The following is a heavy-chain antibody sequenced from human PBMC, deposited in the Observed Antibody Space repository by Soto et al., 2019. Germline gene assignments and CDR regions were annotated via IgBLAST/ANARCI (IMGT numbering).Heavy chain of an antibody. D-gene: IGHD3-3*01. J-gene: IGHJ1*01. CDR3: ARGGATFFGVIDS. Sequence: VKVSCKFSGYTLSELAIHWLRQAPGQGLEWMGRFLASGGNTDYEPRIRGRVSMTTDTASTNTGALELASQTSDDTAVYYCARGGATFFGVIDSWRQGTRDTVSS. CDR2: FLASGGNT. V-gene: IGHV1-24*01. CDR1: GYTLSELA.